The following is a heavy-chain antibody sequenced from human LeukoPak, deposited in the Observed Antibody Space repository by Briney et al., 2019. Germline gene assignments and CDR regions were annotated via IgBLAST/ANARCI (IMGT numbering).Heavy chain of an antibody. CDR3: ARERQHTVLHSGAFDI. V-gene: IGHV3-30-3*01. D-gene: IGHD1-1*01. J-gene: IGHJ3*02. CDR1: GFTFSAYF. CDR2: IPSDGTHT. Sequence: GRSLRLSCAASGFTFSAYFMHWVRQAPGKGLEWVADIPSDGTHTFYAESVKGRFTISRDNSKNTLYLQMNSLRAEDTAVYFCARERQHTVLHSGAFDIWGQRTMVTVSS.